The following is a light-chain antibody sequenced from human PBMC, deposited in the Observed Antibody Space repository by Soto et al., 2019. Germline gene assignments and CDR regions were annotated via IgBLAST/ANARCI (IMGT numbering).Light chain of an antibody. V-gene: IGKV3-20*01. CDR2: GAS. CDR3: QQYNNWPFS. J-gene: IGKJ5*01. Sequence: EIVLTQSPGTLSLSPGERATLSCRASQSVSNNYLAWYQQKPGQAPRLLIYGASTRATGIPARFSGSGSGTDFTLSISSLEPEDSAVYFCQQYNNWPFSFGQGTRLEIK. CDR1: QSVSNNY.